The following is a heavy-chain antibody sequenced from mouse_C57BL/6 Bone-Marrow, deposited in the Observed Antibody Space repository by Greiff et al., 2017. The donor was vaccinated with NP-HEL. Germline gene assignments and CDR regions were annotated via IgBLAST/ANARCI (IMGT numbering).Heavy chain of an antibody. V-gene: IGHV1-52*01. CDR1: GYTFTSYW. Sequence: VQLQQPGAELVRPGSSVKLSCKASGYTFTSYWMHWVKQRPIQGLEWIGNIDPSDSETHYNQKFKDKATLTVDKSSSTAYMQLSSLTSEDSAVYYCATYYGSGDFDYWGQGTTLTVSS. J-gene: IGHJ2*01. D-gene: IGHD1-1*01. CDR3: ATYYGSGDFDY. CDR2: IDPSDSET.